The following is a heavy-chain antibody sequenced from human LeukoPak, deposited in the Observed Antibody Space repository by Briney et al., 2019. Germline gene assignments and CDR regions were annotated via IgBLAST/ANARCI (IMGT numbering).Heavy chain of an antibody. J-gene: IGHJ4*02. CDR3: TKGDILTGYYDPYYFDY. CDR1: GFTFSTYA. Sequence: QTGGSLRLSCAASGFTFSTYAMSWVRQAPGKGLEWASGISGSGGSTYYADSVKGRFTISRDNSKNTLYLQMNSLRAEDTAVYYCTKGDILTGYYDPYYFDYWGPGTLVTVSS. D-gene: IGHD3-9*01. V-gene: IGHV3-23*01. CDR2: ISGSGGST.